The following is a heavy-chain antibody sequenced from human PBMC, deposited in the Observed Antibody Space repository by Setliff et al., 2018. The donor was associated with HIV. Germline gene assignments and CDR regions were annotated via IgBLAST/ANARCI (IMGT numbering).Heavy chain of an antibody. CDR1: GDSFKSSRYC. D-gene: IGHD3-16*01. CDR2: IHYGGYF. J-gene: IGHJ4*02. Sequence: ASETLSLTCTVSGDSFKSSRYCWGWIRQPPGKGLEWIGNIHYGGYFWYSPSLKSRVTISVDTSKNQFSLKLSSVTAADTAVYYCARPALGIGGGSRFDNWGQGIRVTVSS. V-gene: IGHV4-39*01. CDR3: ARPALGIGGGSRFDN.